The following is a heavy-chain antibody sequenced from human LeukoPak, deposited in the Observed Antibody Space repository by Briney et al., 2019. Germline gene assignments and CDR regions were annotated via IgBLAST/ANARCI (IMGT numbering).Heavy chain of an antibody. J-gene: IGHJ6*02. CDR3: ARGPKIAVAAWGYYYYGTDV. CDR1: GGSFSGYY. CDR2: INHSGST. V-gene: IGHV4-34*01. D-gene: IGHD6-19*01. Sequence: SETLSLTCAVYGGSFSGYYWSWIRQPPGKGLEWIGEINHSGSTNYNPSLKSRVTISVDTSKNQFSLKLSSVTAADTAVYYCARGPKIAVAAWGYYYYGTDVWGQGTTVTVSS.